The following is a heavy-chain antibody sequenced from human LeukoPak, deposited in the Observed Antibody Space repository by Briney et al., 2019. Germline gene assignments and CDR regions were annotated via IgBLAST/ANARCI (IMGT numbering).Heavy chain of an antibody. Sequence: ETLSLTCTVSGGSISPYYWSWIRQPPGKGLEWIGYIYYSGTTNYNPSLKSRVTMSVDTSNNHLSLRLTSVTAADTALYYCARHSYNYYGLDVWGQGTTITVSS. CDR1: GGSISPYY. J-gene: IGHJ6*02. CDR3: ARHSYNYYGLDV. V-gene: IGHV4-59*08. CDR2: IYYSGTT.